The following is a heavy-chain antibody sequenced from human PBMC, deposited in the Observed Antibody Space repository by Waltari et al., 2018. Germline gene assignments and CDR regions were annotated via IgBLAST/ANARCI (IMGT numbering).Heavy chain of an antibody. D-gene: IGHD3-3*01. Sequence: EVQLVESGGGFMQPGGYLRLSCAASGFPISSRYMSWVRQAPGKGLELVAIIHDHWATYHANSVRGRFTISRDHSSNTVYLQMNSLKAEDTAVYYCVSFGDWGQGTQVTVSS. J-gene: IGHJ4*02. CDR2: IHDHWAT. V-gene: IGHV3-53*01. CDR3: VSFGD. CDR1: GFPISSRY.